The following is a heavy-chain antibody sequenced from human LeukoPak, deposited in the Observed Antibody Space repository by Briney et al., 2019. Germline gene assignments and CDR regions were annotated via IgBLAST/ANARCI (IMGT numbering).Heavy chain of an antibody. CDR1: GGSFSGYY. Sequence: PSETLSLTCAVYGGSFSGYYWSWIRQPPGKGLEWIGEINHSGSTNYNPSLKSRVTISVDTSKNQFSLKLSSVTAADTAVYYCARSPPSPSSGWVYYYYYMDVWGEGTTVTVSS. CDR3: ARSPPSPSSGWVYYYYYMDV. CDR2: INHSGST. D-gene: IGHD6-19*01. V-gene: IGHV4-34*01. J-gene: IGHJ6*03.